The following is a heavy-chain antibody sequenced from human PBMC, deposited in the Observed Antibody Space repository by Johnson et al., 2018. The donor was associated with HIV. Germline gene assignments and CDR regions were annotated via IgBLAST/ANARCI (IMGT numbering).Heavy chain of an antibody. Sequence: QVQLVESGGGLVMPGGSLRVSCAASGFRFSNYALHWVRQTPGKGLEWVALISYDGSNKYYADSVKGRFTISRDNSKNTLYLQMNSLRAEDTAVYYCARSIVGAIVDAFDMWGQATMVTVSS. V-gene: IGHV3-30-3*01. D-gene: IGHD1-26*01. CDR3: ARSIVGAIVDAFDM. CDR2: ISYDGSNK. CDR1: GFRFSNYA. J-gene: IGHJ3*02.